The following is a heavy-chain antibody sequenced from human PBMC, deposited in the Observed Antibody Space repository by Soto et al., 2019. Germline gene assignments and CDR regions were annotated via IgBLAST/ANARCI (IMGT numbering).Heavy chain of an antibody. J-gene: IGHJ4*02. V-gene: IGHV3-21*01. D-gene: IGHD3-22*01. CDR1: GFAFNNYG. Sequence: PGGSLRLSCTVSGFAFNNYGINWVRQAPGKGLEWVSSISKSDYTYYSDSVKGRFAISRDNAKSSVSLQMNTLRVEDTAVYYCAREDSIIIPDVSDFWGQGTLVTV. CDR3: AREDSIIIPDVSDF. CDR2: ISKSDYT.